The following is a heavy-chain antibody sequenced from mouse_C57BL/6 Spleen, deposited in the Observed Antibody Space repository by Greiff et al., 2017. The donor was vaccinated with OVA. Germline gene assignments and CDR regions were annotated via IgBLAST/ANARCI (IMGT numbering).Heavy chain of an antibody. CDR1: GYTFTSYW. CDR2: IYPSDSDT. V-gene: IGHV1-61*01. J-gene: IGHJ4*01. Sequence: QVQLQPGAALVRPGSSVKLSCKASGYTFTSYWLVWVEQRPGQGLEWIGNIYPSDSDTHYNQKIKDKATLTVDKAYSNADMQLSSLPSEDSAVYYCARKGAYYSNPMDYWGQGTSVTVSS. D-gene: IGHD2-5*01. CDR3: ARKGAYYSNPMDY.